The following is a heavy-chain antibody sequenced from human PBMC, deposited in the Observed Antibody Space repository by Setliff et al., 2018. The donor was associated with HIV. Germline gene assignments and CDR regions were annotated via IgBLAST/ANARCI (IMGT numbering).Heavy chain of an antibody. Sequence: PSETLSLTCTVSGVSIKGYYWTWIRQPAGKGLECIGRVYSTGSGNYNPSLKSRVTMSVDMSTNRFSLRLSSVTAADTAVYYCARAPCAGGTCYAWFGPWGQGTLVTVSS. J-gene: IGHJ5*02. CDR1: GVSIKGYY. CDR3: ARAPCAGGTCYAWFGP. D-gene: IGHD2-15*01. V-gene: IGHV4-4*07. CDR2: VYSTGSG.